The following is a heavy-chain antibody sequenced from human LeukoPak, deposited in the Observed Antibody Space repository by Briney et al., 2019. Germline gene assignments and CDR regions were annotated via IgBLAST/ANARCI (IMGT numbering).Heavy chain of an antibody. J-gene: IGHJ4*02. CDR1: GFTLSSHG. D-gene: IGHD3-3*01. CDR2: GSTGGSRM. Sequence: PGVSLRLACQASGFTLSSHGMQCVRQPPGKVLVWVSRGSTGGSRMDYADSVKGRFTISRDNAKNTLYLQVNSIRVEDTAVYFCARDGVRSRAFDLWGQGTLVTVSS. CDR3: ARDGVRSRAFDL. V-gene: IGHV3-74*01.